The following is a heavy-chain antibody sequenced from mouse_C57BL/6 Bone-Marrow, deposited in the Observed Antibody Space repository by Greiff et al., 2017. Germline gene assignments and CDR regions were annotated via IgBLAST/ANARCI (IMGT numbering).Heavy chain of an antibody. CDR3: ARGLLGWYFDV. Sequence: QVQLQQPGAELVKPGASVKLSCKASGYTFTSYWMHWVKQRPGQGLEWIGMIHPNSGSTNYNEKFKSKATLTVDKSASTAYMQLSSLTSEDSAVYYCARGLLGWYFDVWGTGTTVTVSS. CDR1: GYTFTSYW. V-gene: IGHV1-64*01. CDR2: IHPNSGST. J-gene: IGHJ1*03. D-gene: IGHD2-3*01.